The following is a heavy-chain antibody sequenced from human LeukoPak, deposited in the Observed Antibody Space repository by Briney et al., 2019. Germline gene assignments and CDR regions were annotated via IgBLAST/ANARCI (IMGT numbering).Heavy chain of an antibody. D-gene: IGHD3-10*01. Sequence: GGSLRLSCAASGFTVSDNYMTWVRQAPGKGLEWVSVIYSGGTTYYADSVKGRFTISRDNSKNTVSLQMNSLRAEDTAVYYCARDYSVRSQRREHQAFDIWGQGTMVTVSS. CDR3: ARDYSVRSQRREHQAFDI. V-gene: IGHV3-53*01. CDR2: IYSGGTT. J-gene: IGHJ3*02. CDR1: GFTVSDNY.